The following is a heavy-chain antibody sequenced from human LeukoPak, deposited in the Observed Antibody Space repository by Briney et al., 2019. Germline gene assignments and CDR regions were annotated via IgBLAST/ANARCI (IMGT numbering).Heavy chain of an antibody. CDR3: AKETYYYDSSGYYYGSGSDQFDY. D-gene: IGHD3-22*01. Sequence: PGGSLRLSCSASGFTFISYGMHWVRQAPGKGLEWVAFIRYDGSNKYYADSAKGRFTISRDNSKNTLYLQMNSLRAEDTAVYYCAKETYYYDSSGYYYGSGSDQFDYWGQGTLVTVSS. CDR2: IRYDGSNK. V-gene: IGHV3-30*02. J-gene: IGHJ4*02. CDR1: GFTFISYG.